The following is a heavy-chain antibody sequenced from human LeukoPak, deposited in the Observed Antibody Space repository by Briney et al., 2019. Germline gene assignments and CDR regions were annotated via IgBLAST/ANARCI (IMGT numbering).Heavy chain of an antibody. CDR3: AKSRGGSTSWAPVVRFDP. Sequence: GGSLRLSCAASGFTLSRYAMSWVRQAPGKGLEWVSAISGSGGSTYYADSVKGRFTISRDNSKNTLYLQMNSLRAEDTAVYYCAKSRGGSTSWAPVVRFDPWGQGTLVTVSS. CDR2: ISGSGGST. D-gene: IGHD2-2*01. V-gene: IGHV3-23*01. CDR1: GFTLSRYA. J-gene: IGHJ5*02.